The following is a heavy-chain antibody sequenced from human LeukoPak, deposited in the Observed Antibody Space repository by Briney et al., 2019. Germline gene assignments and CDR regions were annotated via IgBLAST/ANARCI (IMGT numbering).Heavy chain of an antibody. CDR3: AKDHYWSIDY. D-gene: IGHD3-3*01. Sequence: XNWMHWVRHAXGXGXVWVSRIKGDGISTNYADSVKGRFTISRDIAKNTLYLQMNSLRAEDTGVYYCAKDHYWSIDYWGRGTLVTVSS. CDR1: XNW. CDR2: IKGDGIST. V-gene: IGHV3-74*01. J-gene: IGHJ4*02.